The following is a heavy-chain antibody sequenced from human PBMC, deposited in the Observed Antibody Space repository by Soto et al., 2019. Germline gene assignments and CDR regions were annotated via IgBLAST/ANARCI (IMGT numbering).Heavy chain of an antibody. CDR2: IYYSRST. Sequence: QVQLQESGPGLVKPSETLSLTCTVSGGSISSYYWSWIRQPPGKGLEWIGYIYYSRSTNYNPSLWCRAISTVLNSAVQVILTLGCVAAEAAAVHYCASGGWGCSGGSCYLPYYYYGMGDWGQWTTVTVSS. V-gene: IGHV4-59*01. CDR1: GGSISSYY. CDR3: ASGGWGCSGGSCYLPYYYYGMGD. J-gene: IGHJ6*02. D-gene: IGHD2-15*01.